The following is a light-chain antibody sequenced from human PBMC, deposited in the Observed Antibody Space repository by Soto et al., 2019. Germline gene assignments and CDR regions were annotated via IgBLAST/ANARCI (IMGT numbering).Light chain of an antibody. J-gene: IGLJ2*01. Sequence: QPVLTQPPSASGTPGQRVTISCSGSSSNIGGNSVNWYQQLPGTAPKLLIYSNNQRPSGVPDRFSGSKSGTSASLAIGGLQSEDEADYYCATWDDSLNVVVFGGGTQLTVL. CDR2: SNN. CDR1: SSNIGGNS. CDR3: ATWDDSLNVVV. V-gene: IGLV1-44*01.